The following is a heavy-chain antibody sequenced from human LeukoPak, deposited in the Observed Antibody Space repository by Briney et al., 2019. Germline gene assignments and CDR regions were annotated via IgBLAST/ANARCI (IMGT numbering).Heavy chain of an antibody. Sequence: PSETLSLTCAVSGGSISGYYWSWIRQPPGKGLEWIGDIYYSGSTNYNPSLKSRVTISVDTSKNQFSLKLSSVTAADTAVYYCARLSRAYYGMDVWGQGTTVTVSS. CDR3: ARLSRAYYGMDV. CDR1: GGSISGYY. J-gene: IGHJ6*02. V-gene: IGHV4-59*08. CDR2: IYYSGST.